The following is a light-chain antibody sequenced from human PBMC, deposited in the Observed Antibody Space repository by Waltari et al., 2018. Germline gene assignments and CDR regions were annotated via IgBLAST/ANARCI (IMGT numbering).Light chain of an antibody. Sequence: EVVMTQSPATLSVSPGERATLPCRASQNVNSNLAWYQQKPGQAPRLLIYGASSTAPGIPARFSGSGSGTDFTFTISSLQSEDFAVYYCHQYNNWPPYTFGQGTKLEIK. CDR2: GAS. CDR3: HQYNNWPPYT. CDR1: QNVNSN. J-gene: IGKJ2*01. V-gene: IGKV3-15*01.